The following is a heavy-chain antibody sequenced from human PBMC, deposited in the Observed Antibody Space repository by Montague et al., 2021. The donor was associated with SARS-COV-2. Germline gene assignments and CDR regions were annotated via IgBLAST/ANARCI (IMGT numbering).Heavy chain of an antibody. CDR3: ASAGSGSYYSPVIY. CDR2: ISYDGSNK. CDR1: GFTFSSYA. V-gene: IGHV3-30-3*01. J-gene: IGHJ4*02. D-gene: IGHD3-10*01. Sequence: SLRLSCAASGFTFSSYAMHWVRQAPGKGLEWVAVISYDGSNKYYADSVKGRFTISRDNSKNTLYLQVNSLRAEDTAVYYCASAGSGSYYSPVIYWGQGTLVTVSS.